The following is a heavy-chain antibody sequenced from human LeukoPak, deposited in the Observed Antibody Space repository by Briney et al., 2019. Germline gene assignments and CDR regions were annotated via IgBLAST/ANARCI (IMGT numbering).Heavy chain of an antibody. Sequence: GGSLTLSCAASGFSVSLNYMNWVRQAPGKGLEWVAILYSGSDTYYADSVKGRFTISRDSSKNMLFLHMNSLRAEDTAVYYCARVGDHFHWYLDLWGRGTLVTVSS. CDR3: ARVGDHFHWYLDL. CDR1: GFSVSLNY. CDR2: LYSGSDT. V-gene: IGHV3-53*01. J-gene: IGHJ2*01. D-gene: IGHD3-3*02.